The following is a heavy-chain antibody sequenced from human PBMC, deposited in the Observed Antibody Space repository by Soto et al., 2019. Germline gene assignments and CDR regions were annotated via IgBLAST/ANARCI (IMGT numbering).Heavy chain of an antibody. Sequence: SETLSLTCAVYGGSFSGYYWNWIRQPPGKGLEWIGEINHSGSTKYNPSLKTRVTISVDTSKNQISLKLNSVTAADTAVYYCAGDKNSYYYGMDVWGQGTPVTVSS. J-gene: IGHJ6*02. CDR3: AGDKNSYYYGMDV. V-gene: IGHV4-34*01. CDR2: INHSGST. CDR1: GGSFSGYY.